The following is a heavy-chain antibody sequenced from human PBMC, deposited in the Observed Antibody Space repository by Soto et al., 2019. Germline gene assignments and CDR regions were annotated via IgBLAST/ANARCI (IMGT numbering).Heavy chain of an antibody. CDR2: IKQDGSEK. V-gene: IGHV3-7*01. CDR1: GFTFSSYW. D-gene: IGHD3-3*01. J-gene: IGHJ5*02. CDR3: ARDYDFWSGYYAYNWFDP. Sequence: GESLKISCAASGFTFSSYWMSWVRQAPGKGLEWVANIKQDGSEKYYVDSVKGRFTISRDNAKNSLYLQMNSLRAEDTAVYYCARDYDFWSGYYAYNWFDPWGQGTLVTVS.